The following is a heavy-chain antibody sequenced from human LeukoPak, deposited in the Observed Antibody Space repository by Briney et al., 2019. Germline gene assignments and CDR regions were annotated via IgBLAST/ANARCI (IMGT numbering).Heavy chain of an antibody. CDR1: GFTVSSID. CDR2: IYGGGNT. Sequence: GGSLRLSCAASGFTVSSIDMSWVRQAPGKGLEWISVIYGGGNTRYYADSVKGRFTVSRDNAKNTFHLQMQSLKVEDTAVYFCARLRSLDKWGQGTLVTVS. CDR3: ARLRSLDK. D-gene: IGHD5-24*01. J-gene: IGHJ4*02. V-gene: IGHV3-53*01.